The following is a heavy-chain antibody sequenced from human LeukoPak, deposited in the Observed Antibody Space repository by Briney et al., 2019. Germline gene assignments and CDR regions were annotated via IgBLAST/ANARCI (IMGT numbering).Heavy chain of an antibody. CDR2: IYNSGST. V-gene: IGHV4-61*02. D-gene: IGHD2-15*01. Sequence: PSDTLSLTCTVSGGSISSSSYYWRWLRQPAGKELAWIGRIYNSGSTNYNPSLKSRVTMSVDTSTNQFSLKLSSVTAADAAVYYCARDSRYCSGGSCYAFDIWGQGTMVTVSS. J-gene: IGHJ3*02. CDR1: GGSISSSSYY. CDR3: ARDSRYCSGGSCYAFDI.